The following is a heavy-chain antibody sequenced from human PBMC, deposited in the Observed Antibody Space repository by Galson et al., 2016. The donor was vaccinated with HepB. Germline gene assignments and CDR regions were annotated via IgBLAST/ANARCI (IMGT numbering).Heavy chain of an antibody. J-gene: IGHJ4*02. CDR1: GFRFSSYS. CDR2: ISTSRETI. D-gene: IGHD1-1*01. Sequence: SLRLSCAASGFRFSSYSMNWVRQAPGKGLEWISYISTSRETISYADSVKGRFTISRDNARNSVSLLMNSLRVEDTAVYYCAKAGVYNWNDVDLEYWGQGTLVTVSS. V-gene: IGHV3-48*03. CDR3: AKAGVYNWNDVDLEY.